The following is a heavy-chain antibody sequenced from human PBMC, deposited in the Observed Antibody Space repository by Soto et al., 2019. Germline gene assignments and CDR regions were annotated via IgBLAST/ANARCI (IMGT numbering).Heavy chain of an antibody. Sequence: PGGSLRLSCAASGFNFHWYWMSWVRQAPGKGLEWLATIKTDASEKKYVDSVKGRFTMSRDNAKNSVYLQMYSLRTEDTAVYYCTRAAWFPYLSFYWGQGALVTVSS. CDR1: GFNFHWYW. CDR2: IKTDASEK. J-gene: IGHJ4*02. CDR3: TRAAWFPYLSFY. D-gene: IGHD3-10*01. V-gene: IGHV3-7*01.